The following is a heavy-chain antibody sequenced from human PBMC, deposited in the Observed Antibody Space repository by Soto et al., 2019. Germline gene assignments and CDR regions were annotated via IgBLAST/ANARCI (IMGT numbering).Heavy chain of an antibody. CDR1: GGSISSYY. CDR2: IYYSGST. CDR3: AREENYYGSGKRYYFDY. D-gene: IGHD3-10*01. Sequence: PSETLSLTCTVSGGSISSYYWSWIRQPPGKGLEWIGYIYYSGSTNYNPSLKSRVTISVDTSKNQFSLKLSSVTAADTAVYYCAREENYYGSGKRYYFDYWGQGTLVSVSS. V-gene: IGHV4-59*01. J-gene: IGHJ4*02.